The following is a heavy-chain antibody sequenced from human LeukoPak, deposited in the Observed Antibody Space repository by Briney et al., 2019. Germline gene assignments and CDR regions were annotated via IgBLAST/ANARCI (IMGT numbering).Heavy chain of an antibody. CDR1: GGSISNSY. CDR2: IYSSGAT. Sequence: SETLSLTCTVSGGSISNSYWSWIRQPPGKGLEWIGYIYSSGATEYNPSLESRVTISVDTSKNQFSLKLSSVTAADTAVYYCVKHVQGGFDPWGQGTLVTVSS. CDR3: VKHVQGGFDP. D-gene: IGHD1-1*01. V-gene: IGHV4-59*08. J-gene: IGHJ5*02.